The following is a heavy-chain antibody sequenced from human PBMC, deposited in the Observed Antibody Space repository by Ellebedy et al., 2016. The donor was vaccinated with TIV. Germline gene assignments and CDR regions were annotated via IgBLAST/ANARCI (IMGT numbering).Heavy chain of an antibody. CDR3: ARAGYSGYAPDY. CDR2: TDPAGADI. Sequence: GESLKISCKVSGSGSITYWIAWVRQMPGKGLEWMGVTDPAGADIRYIPSFQGQVTISADKSISTAYLQWSSLKASDTAMYYCARAGYSGYAPDYWGQGTLVTVSS. J-gene: IGHJ4*02. CDR1: GSGSITYW. D-gene: IGHD5-12*01. V-gene: IGHV5-51*01.